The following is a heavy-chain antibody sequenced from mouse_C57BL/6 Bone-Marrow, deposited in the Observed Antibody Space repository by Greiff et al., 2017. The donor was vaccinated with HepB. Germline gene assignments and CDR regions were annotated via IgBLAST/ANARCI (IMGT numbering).Heavy chain of an antibody. Sequence: EVHLVESGGGLVQPGGSLKLSCAASGFTFSDYYMYWVRQTPEKRLEWVAYISNGGGSTYYPDTVKGRFTISRDNAKHTLYLQMSRLKSEATAMYYCSRLFYYYSSVLDYWGQGTTLTVSS. CDR2: ISNGGGST. J-gene: IGHJ2*01. CDR1: GFTFSDYY. CDR3: SRLFYYYSSVLDY. D-gene: IGHD1-1*01. V-gene: IGHV5-12*01.